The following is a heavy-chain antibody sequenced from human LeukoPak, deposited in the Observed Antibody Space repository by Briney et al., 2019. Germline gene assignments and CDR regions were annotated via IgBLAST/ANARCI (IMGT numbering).Heavy chain of an antibody. CDR2: ISAGGGAT. Sequence: GGSLRLSCAASGFAFSSFVINWVRQAPGKGLEWVSSISAGGGATSYADSVKGRFTISRDNSKNTLYLQMNSLRAEDTAVYYCAKGRYSLYDWGQGTLVTVSS. D-gene: IGHD3-9*01. CDR3: AKGRYSLYD. V-gene: IGHV3-23*01. CDR1: GFAFSSFV. J-gene: IGHJ4*02.